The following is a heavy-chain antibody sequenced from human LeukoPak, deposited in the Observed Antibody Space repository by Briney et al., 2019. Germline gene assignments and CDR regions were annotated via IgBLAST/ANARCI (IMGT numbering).Heavy chain of an antibody. D-gene: IGHD3-22*01. V-gene: IGHV1-69*01. Sequence: GASVKVSCKASGGTFSSYAISWVRQAPGQGLEWMGGIIPIFGTANYAQKFQGRVTITADESTSTAYMELSSLRSEDTAVYYCARSLSYYYDSSGFDYWGQGTLVTVSS. J-gene: IGHJ4*02. CDR1: GGTFSSYA. CDR2: IIPIFGTA. CDR3: ARSLSYYYDSSGFDY.